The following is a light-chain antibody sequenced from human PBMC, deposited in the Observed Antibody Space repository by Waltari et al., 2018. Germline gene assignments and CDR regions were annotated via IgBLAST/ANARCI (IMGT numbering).Light chain of an antibody. CDR3: LSADSTSTYGV. V-gene: IGLV3-25*03. J-gene: IGLJ3*02. Sequence: SYELTQPPSLSVFPGQTARISCSGDAFTKHYGFWYQQRPGQAPVLVIYKDSERPSGTPERFSGSRSGTTVTLTISGVQAEDEGDYYCLSADSTSTYGVFGGGTKVTVL. CDR2: KDS. CDR1: AFTKHY.